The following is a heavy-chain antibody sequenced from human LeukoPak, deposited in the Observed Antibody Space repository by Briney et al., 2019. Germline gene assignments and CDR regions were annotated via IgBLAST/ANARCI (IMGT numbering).Heavy chain of an antibody. D-gene: IGHD2/OR15-2a*01. CDR3: ARALHLTYGGAAFDI. Sequence: PGGSLRLSCAASGFTFSSYAMSWVRQAPGKGLEWVSSISSSSSYIYYADSVKGRFTISRDNAKNSLYLQMNSLRAEDTAVYYCARALHLTYGGAAFDIWGQGTMVTVPS. CDR2: ISSSSSYI. J-gene: IGHJ3*02. V-gene: IGHV3-21*01. CDR1: GFTFSSYA.